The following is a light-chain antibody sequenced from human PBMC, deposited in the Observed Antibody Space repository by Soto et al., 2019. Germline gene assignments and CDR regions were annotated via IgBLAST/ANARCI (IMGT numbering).Light chain of an antibody. Sequence: DVVMTQSPLSLPVTLGQPASISCRSNQSLVHSDGIAYFSWFQQRPGRSPRRLIYKVSNRDSGVPARFSRSGSGTDFALKISRVEAEDVGLYYCMQGTHWPITFGQGTRLEIK. J-gene: IGKJ5*01. CDR3: MQGTHWPIT. CDR1: QSLVHSDGIAY. CDR2: KVS. V-gene: IGKV2-30*02.